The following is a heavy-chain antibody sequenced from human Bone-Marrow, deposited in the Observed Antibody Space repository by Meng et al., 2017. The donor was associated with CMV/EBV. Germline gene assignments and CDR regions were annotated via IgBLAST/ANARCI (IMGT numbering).Heavy chain of an antibody. Sequence: SVKVSCKASGGTFSSYSISWVRQAPGQGLEWMGRIIPILGITNQAQKFQGRVTITADKSTSTAYMELSSLRSEDTAVYYCARDPFCSTSCYGVQFDYWGQGTLVTVSS. CDR2: IIPILGIT. CDR3: ARDPFCSTSCYGVQFDY. CDR1: GGTFSSYS. J-gene: IGHJ4*02. V-gene: IGHV1-69*04. D-gene: IGHD2-2*01.